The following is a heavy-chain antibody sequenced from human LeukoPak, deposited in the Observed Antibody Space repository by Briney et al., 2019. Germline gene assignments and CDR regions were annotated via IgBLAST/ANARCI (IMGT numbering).Heavy chain of an antibody. CDR1: GVSISTSTHY. CDR3: VRQGGWGGAASLIEF. CDR2: MCYRWST. D-gene: IGHD2-15*01. J-gene: IGHJ4*02. Sequence: SETLSLTCTVSGVSISTSTHYWAWIRQPPGKGLEWIASMCYRWSTYYYASLRSRVTLSVDTSMNQFPLKLSSVSASDTATFYCVRQGGWGGAASLIEFWGQGTLVTVSS. V-gene: IGHV4-39*01.